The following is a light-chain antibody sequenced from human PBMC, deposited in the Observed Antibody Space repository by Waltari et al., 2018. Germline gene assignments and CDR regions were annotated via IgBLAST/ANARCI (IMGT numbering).Light chain of an antibody. CDR2: KNS. V-gene: IGLV1-47*01. Sequence: QSVLTPPPSASAPPGQRLTISCSGSKSNIGRNFVSWYQQFPGTAPKLLIYKNSQRPSGVPDRFSGSKSGTSASLGISGLRSEDEADYYCVAWDDGMSLLFGGGTKVTVL. J-gene: IGLJ3*02. CDR1: KSNIGRNF. CDR3: VAWDDGMSLL.